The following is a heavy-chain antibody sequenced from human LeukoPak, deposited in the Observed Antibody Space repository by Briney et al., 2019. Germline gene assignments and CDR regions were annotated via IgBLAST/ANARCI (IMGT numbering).Heavy chain of an antibody. D-gene: IGHD1-26*01. J-gene: IGHJ4*02. CDR2: MNNVGSHI. V-gene: IGHV3-21*01. CDR1: GFISSTSA. Sequence: KSGGSLRLSCSASGFISSTSAMNWVRQAPGKGLEWVSSMNNVGSHIYYRDSVKGRFTISRDNAKNSVYLQMNNLRAADTALYYCTRDPAYYLRYGYFDYWGQGILVTVSS. CDR3: TRDPAYYLRYGYFDY.